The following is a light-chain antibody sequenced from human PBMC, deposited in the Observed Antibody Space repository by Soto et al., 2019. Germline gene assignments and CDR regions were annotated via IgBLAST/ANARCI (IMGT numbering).Light chain of an antibody. CDR2: GAS. V-gene: IGKV3-20*01. CDR1: QSVSSSN. Sequence: EIVLTQSPGTLSLSPGERATLSCRASQSVSSSNLAWYQQRRGQAPRLLIYGASSRATGIPDRFGGCGSGTDFTLTISRLEPEDFAVYYWQQYGRSPRIYTFGHGTKLPIK. CDR3: QQYGRSPRIYT. J-gene: IGKJ2*01.